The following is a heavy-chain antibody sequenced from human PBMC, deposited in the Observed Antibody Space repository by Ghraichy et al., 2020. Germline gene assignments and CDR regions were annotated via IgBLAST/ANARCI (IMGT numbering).Heavy chain of an antibody. D-gene: IGHD3-3*01. Sequence: GESLNISCAASGFTFSDHYMDWVRQAPGKGLEWVGRTRNKANSYTTEYAASVKGRFTISRDDSKNSLYLQMNSLKTEDTAVYYCARVVSAPYYDFWSGYAAPFGHLDAFDIWGQGTMVTVSS. J-gene: IGHJ3*02. CDR3: ARVVSAPYYDFWSGYAAPFGHLDAFDI. CDR2: TRNKANSYTT. V-gene: IGHV3-72*01. CDR1: GFTFSDHY.